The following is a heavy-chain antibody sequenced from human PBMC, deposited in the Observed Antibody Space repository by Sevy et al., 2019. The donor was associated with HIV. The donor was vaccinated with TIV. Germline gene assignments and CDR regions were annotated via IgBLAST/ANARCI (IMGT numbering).Heavy chain of an antibody. Sequence: ASVKVSCKASGYTFTSYDINWVRQATGQGLEWMGWMNPNSGNTGYAQKFQGRVTMTRNTSISTAYMELSSLRSEDTALYYCARGQGSSWYSYYYYYYGMDVWGQGTTVTVSS. V-gene: IGHV1-8*01. CDR2: MNPNSGNT. J-gene: IGHJ6*02. CDR1: GYTFTSYD. CDR3: ARGQGSSWYSYYYYYYGMDV. D-gene: IGHD6-13*01.